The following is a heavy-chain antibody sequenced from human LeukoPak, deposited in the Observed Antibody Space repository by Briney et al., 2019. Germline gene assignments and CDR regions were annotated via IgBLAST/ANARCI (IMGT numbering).Heavy chain of an antibody. CDR3: ARGPYYDILTGYHPNFDY. CDR1: GFTFSDYY. J-gene: IGHJ4*02. Sequence: GGSLRLSCAASGFTFSDYYMSWIRQAPGKGLEWVSYISSSGSTIYYADSVKGRFTISRDNAKNSLYLQMNSLRAEDTAVYYCARGPYYDILTGYHPNFDYWGQGTLVTVSS. D-gene: IGHD3-9*01. V-gene: IGHV3-11*01. CDR2: ISSSGSTI.